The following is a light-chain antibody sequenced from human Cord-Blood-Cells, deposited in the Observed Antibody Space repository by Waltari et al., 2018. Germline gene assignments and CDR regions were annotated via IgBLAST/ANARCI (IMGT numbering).Light chain of an antibody. CDR3: QQSYSTPRT. CDR1: QSISSY. J-gene: IGKJ1*01. V-gene: IGKV1-39*01. CDR2: AAS. Sequence: DIQMTQSPSSVSTSVGDRVTITCRASQSISSYLNCYQQKPGKAPKLLIYAASRLQSGVPSRFSGSGSGTDFTLTISSLQPEDFATYYCQQSYSTPRTFGQGTKVEIK.